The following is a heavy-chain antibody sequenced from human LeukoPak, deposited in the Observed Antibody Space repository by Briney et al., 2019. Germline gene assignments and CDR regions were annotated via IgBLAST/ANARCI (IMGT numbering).Heavy chain of an antibody. D-gene: IGHD2-8*01. Sequence: SGGSLRLSCAASGFTFSSHWIHWVRQAPGKGVVWVSRINSDGSGTIYADSVKGRFTISRDNAKNTLDLQMNSLRAEDTAVYYCARGEKSWINGFDLWGQGTLVTVSS. J-gene: IGHJ4*02. CDR2: INSDGSGT. CDR1: GFTFSSHW. V-gene: IGHV3-74*01. CDR3: ARGEKSWINGFDL.